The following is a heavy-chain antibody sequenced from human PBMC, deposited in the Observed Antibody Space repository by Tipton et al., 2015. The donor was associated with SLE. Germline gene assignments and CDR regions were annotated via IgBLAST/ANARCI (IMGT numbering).Heavy chain of an antibody. Sequence: SLRLSCAASGFTFSSYAMSWVRQAPGKGLEWVSFIYSGGSSTFYAESVKGRFTISRDNSKNALYLQMNSLRAEDTAVYYCAKVGYSYGYIDYWGQGTLVTISS. J-gene: IGHJ4*02. D-gene: IGHD5-18*01. CDR3: AKVGYSYGYIDY. CDR1: GFTFSSYA. CDR2: IYSGGSST. V-gene: IGHV3-23*03.